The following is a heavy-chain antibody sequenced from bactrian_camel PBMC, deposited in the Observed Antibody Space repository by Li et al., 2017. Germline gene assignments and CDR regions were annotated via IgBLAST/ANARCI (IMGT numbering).Heavy chain of an antibody. Sequence: GSLRLSCAVSRLTYSDYWLAWFRQAPASEREAVAAIRKDDATTYAESVKGRFTISKDNAKNTLYLQMDSLKPEDSGMYFCALDVGTREMGWVMRADVYNYWGQGTQVTVS. D-gene: IGHD5*01. CDR3: ALDVGTREMGWVMRADVYNY. CDR1: RLTYSDYW. CDR2: IRKDDAT. J-gene: IGHJ4*01. V-gene: IGHV3S26*01.